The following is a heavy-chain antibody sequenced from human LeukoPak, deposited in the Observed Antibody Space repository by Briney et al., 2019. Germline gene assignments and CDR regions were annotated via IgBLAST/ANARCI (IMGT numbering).Heavy chain of an antibody. CDR2: IKQDGSER. Sequence: PSETLSLTCTVSGGSISSYYWTWVRQAPGKGLEWVANIKQDGSERYYVDSVKGRFTISRDNAKNSLYLQMNSLRVDDSAVYYCARASGYLPDYWGQGTLVTVSS. J-gene: IGHJ4*02. D-gene: IGHD5-12*01. CDR1: GGSISSYY. CDR3: ARASGYLPDY. V-gene: IGHV3-7*01.